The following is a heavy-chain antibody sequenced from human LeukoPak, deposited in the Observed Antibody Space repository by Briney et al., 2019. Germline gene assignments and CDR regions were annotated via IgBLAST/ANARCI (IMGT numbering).Heavy chain of an antibody. CDR2: IYHSGST. J-gene: IGHJ4*02. CDR3: ARDRYGSGSYYYTEQALREHLFQFFDY. Sequence: SETLSLTCTVSGYSISSGYYWGWFRQPPGKGLEWFGSIYHSGSTYYNPSLKSRVTTSVDTTKNQFSLMLSSVTAADTAVCYCARDRYGSGSYYYTEQALREHLFQFFDYWGQGTLLTVPS. D-gene: IGHD3-10*01. CDR1: GYSISSGYY. V-gene: IGHV4-38-2*02.